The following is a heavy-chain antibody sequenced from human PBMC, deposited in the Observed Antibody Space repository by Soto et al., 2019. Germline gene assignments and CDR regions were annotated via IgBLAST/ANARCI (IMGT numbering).Heavy chain of an antibody. CDR2: ISPDGRTT. J-gene: IGHJ4*02. Sequence: GGSRRLSWAASGFTFSNYEMHWVRQAPGKGLVWVSRISPDGRTTTYADSVNGRFTISRDNAKSTLYLQMNSLTVEDGAVYYCADSWLPTSYWGPGTLVTVSS. CDR3: ADSWLPTSY. CDR1: GFTFSNYE. V-gene: IGHV3-74*01. D-gene: IGHD3-10*01.